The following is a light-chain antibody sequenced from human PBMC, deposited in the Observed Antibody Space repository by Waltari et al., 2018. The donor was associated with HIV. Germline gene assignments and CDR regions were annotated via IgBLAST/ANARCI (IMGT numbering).Light chain of an antibody. J-gene: IGLJ3*02. CDR2: LKSDGSH. Sequence: QLVLTQSPSASASLGASVKLTCTLSSGHTNYAIAWHQQQPEKGPRYLMNLKSDGSHSKGDGIPDRCSGSSSGAERYLTISSLQSEDEADYYCQTWGTGIQVFGGGTKLTVL. CDR1: SGHTNYA. CDR3: QTWGTGIQV. V-gene: IGLV4-69*02.